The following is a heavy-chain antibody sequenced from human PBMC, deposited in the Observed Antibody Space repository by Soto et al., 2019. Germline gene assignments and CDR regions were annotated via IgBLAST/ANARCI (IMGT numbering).Heavy chain of an antibody. CDR3: ARGGVGSFDY. CDR1: GFTFSSLC. CDR2: VTKDGNSI. V-gene: IGHV3-74*01. Sequence: PXGSLRLSCAASGFTFSSLCMHWVRQAPGKGLVWISHVTKDGNSISYADSVKGRFTISRDNARNTVYLQMDGLRDEDTAVYYCARGGVGSFDYWGQGSRVTV. D-gene: IGHD2-2*03. J-gene: IGHJ4*02.